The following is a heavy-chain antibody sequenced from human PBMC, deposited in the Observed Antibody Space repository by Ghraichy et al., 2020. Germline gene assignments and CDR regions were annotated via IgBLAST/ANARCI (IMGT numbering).Heavy chain of an antibody. D-gene: IGHD3-9*01. J-gene: IGHJ6*02. CDR2: IYYSGST. V-gene: IGHV4-30-4*01. Sequence: LSLTCTVSGGSISSGDYYWSWIRQPPGKGLEWIGYIYYSGSTYYNPSLKSRVTISVDTSKNQFSLKLSSVTAADTAVYYCARGTPENYDILTGSDYYGMDVWGQGTTVTVSS. CDR1: GGSISSGDYY. CDR3: ARGTPENYDILTGSDYYGMDV.